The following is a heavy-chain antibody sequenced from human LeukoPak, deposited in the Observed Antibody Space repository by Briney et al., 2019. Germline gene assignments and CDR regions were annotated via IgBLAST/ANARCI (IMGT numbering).Heavy chain of an antibody. D-gene: IGHD2-2*01. CDR3: ANRPSYCCSTSCSAY. CDR2: LSGSGDST. CDR1: GFTFSNYA. J-gene: IGHJ4*02. V-gene: IGHV3-23*01. Sequence: GGSLRLSCAASGFTFSNYAMNWVRQAPGKGLEWVSALSGSGDSTYYADSVKGRFTISRDNSKNTLYLQMNSLRAEDTAVYYCANRPSYCCSTSCSAYWGQGTLVTVSS.